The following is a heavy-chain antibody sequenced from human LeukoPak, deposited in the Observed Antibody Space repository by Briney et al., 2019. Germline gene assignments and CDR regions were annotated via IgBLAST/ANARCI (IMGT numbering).Heavy chain of an antibody. D-gene: IGHD1-26*01. V-gene: IGHV3-48*03. CDR3: ARTWVRGASPYYFDY. CDR1: RFTFSNYE. J-gene: IGHJ4*02. Sequence: GGSLRLSCAASRFTFSNYELNWVRQAPGKGLEWVSYISGSGNTIYYADSVKGRFTISRGNAKNSLYLQMNSLRAEDTAIYYCARTWVRGASPYYFDYWGQGTLVTVSS. CDR2: ISGSGNTI.